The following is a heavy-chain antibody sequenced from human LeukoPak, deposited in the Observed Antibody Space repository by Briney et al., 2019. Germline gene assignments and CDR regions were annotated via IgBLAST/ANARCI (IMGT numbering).Heavy chain of an antibody. CDR2: IIPIFGTA. CDR1: GGTFSSYA. V-gene: IGHV1-69*05. D-gene: IGHD6-13*01. J-gene: IGHJ5*02. Sequence: SVKVSCKASGGTFSSYAISWVRQAPGQGLEWMGRIIPIFGTANYAQKFQGRVTIATDESTSTAYMELSSLRSEDTAVYYCASQLLAAHWFDPWGQGTLVTVSS. CDR3: ASQLLAAHWFDP.